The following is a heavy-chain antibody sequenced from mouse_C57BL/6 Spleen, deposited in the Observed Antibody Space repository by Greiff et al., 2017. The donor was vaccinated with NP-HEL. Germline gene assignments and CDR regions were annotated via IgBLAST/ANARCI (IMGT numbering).Heavy chain of an antibody. Sequence: EVMLVESEGGLVQPGRSMKLSCTASGFTFSDYYMAWVRQVPEKGLEWVANINYDGSSTYYLDSLKSRFIISRDNAKNILYLQMSSLKSEDTATYYCARENSGYFDYWGQGTTLTVSS. CDR3: ARENSGYFDY. D-gene: IGHD3-2*02. CDR2: INYDGSST. V-gene: IGHV5-16*01. J-gene: IGHJ2*01. CDR1: GFTFSDYY.